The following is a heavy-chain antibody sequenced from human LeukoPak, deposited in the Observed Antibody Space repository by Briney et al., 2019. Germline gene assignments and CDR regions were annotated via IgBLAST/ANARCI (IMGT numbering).Heavy chain of an antibody. CDR2: IYTSGST. Sequence: SETLSLTCTVSGGSISSGSYYWSWIRQPAGKGLEWIGRIYTSGSTNYNPSLKSRVTISVDTSKNQFSLKLSSVTAADTAVYYCAREDYYDSSGYYLYFDLWGRGTLVTVSS. CDR3: AREDYYDSSGYYLYFDL. J-gene: IGHJ2*01. V-gene: IGHV4-61*02. D-gene: IGHD3-22*01. CDR1: GGSISSGSYY.